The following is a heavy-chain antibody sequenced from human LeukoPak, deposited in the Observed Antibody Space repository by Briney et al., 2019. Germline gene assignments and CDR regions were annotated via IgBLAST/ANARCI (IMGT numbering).Heavy chain of an antibody. Sequence: GGSLRLSCAASGFTVSSNYMSWVRQAPGKGLEWVSVIYGGGSTYLADSVKGRFTISRDSSKNTLYLQMNGLRAEDTAVYYCARVPAKDYFYYMDVWGNGTTVTVSS. CDR3: ARVPAKDYFYYMDV. V-gene: IGHV3-66*01. CDR2: IYGGGST. J-gene: IGHJ6*03. CDR1: GFTVSSNY.